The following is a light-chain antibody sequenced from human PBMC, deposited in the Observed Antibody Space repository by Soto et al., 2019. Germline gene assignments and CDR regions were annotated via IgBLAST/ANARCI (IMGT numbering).Light chain of an antibody. CDR1: QSVSSN. V-gene: IGKV3-15*01. CDR2: LTS. CDR3: QQYNNWPRT. J-gene: IGKJ1*01. Sequence: IMMTRSPTTRSFARGEKATLSLRASQSVSSNLAWYQQKPGQAPRLLISLTSTRATGIPARFSGSGSGTEFTLTISSLQSEAFEVYYCQQYNNWPRTFGQGTKVDIK.